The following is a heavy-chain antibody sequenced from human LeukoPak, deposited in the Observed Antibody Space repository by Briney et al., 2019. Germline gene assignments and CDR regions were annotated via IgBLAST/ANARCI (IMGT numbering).Heavy chain of an antibody. CDR1: GGSVSSSDFN. V-gene: IGHV4-39*01. CDR2: IYYSGTT. CDR3: ARRQYGSGWYGDGEWFWFAP. Sequence: KPSETLSLTCTVSGGSVSSSDFNWGWIRQPPGKGLEWIGTIYYSGTTYYNPSLGSRVAISVDTSKNQFSLDLNSVTAADTAVCYCARRQYGSGWYGDGEWFWFAPWGQGTLVILSS. J-gene: IGHJ5*02. D-gene: IGHD6-19*01.